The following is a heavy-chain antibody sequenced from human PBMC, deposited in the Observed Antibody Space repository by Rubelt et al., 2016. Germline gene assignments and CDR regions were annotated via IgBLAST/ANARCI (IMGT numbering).Heavy chain of an antibody. Sequence: QVQLQQWGAGLLKSSETLSLTCAVYGGSFSGYYWSWIRQPPGKGLEWIGEINHSGSTNYNPSFKSRVTISVVPSKNQCSLKLSSVTAADTAVYYCARGGGAAAGTLFDYWGQGTLVTVSS. D-gene: IGHD6-13*01. CDR2: INHSGST. V-gene: IGHV4-34*01. CDR1: GGSFSGYY. CDR3: ARGGGAAAGTLFDY. J-gene: IGHJ4*02.